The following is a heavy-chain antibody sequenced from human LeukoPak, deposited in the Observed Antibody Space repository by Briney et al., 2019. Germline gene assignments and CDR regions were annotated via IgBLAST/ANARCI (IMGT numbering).Heavy chain of an antibody. CDR2: INWNGYST. CDR1: GFTFDDYG. J-gene: IGHJ3*02. Sequence: GGSLRLSCAASGFTFDDYGMSWVRQPPAKGLDWVCGINWNGYSTGYSNSVKGRCTISRDNAKNSLYLQMNSLRAEDTALYYCARIRAGTPYDAFDIWGQGTTVTVS. D-gene: IGHD6-13*01. V-gene: IGHV3-20*04. CDR3: ARIRAGTPYDAFDI.